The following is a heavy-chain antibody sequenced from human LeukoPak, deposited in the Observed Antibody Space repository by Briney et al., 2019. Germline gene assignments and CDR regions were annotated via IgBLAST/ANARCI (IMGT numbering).Heavy chain of an antibody. CDR3: ARHRFASPLDS. J-gene: IGHJ4*02. CDR2: IFYTGDS. CDR1: GVSSSSSY. Sequence: SETLSLTCTVSGVSSSSSYWSWIRQPPGKVLEWIGYIFYTGDSNHNPSFKSRVSISLDTSKDQISLKLSSVTAADTAVYYCARHRFASPLDSWGQGTLVTVSS. D-gene: IGHD2-21*01. V-gene: IGHV4-59*08.